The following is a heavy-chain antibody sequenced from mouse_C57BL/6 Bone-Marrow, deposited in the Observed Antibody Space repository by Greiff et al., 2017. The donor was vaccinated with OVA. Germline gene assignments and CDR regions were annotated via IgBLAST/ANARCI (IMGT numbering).Heavy chain of an antibody. J-gene: IGHJ4*01. CDR3: ARDYAMDY. CDR2: IYPGSGST. V-gene: IGHV1-55*01. CDR1: GYTFTSYW. Sequence: VQLQQPGAELVKPGASVKMSCKASGYTFTSYWITWVKQRPGQGLEWIGVIYPGSGSTNYNEKFKSKATLTVATSSSTAYIQLSSLTAEDSAVYYCARDYAMDYWGQGTSVTVSS.